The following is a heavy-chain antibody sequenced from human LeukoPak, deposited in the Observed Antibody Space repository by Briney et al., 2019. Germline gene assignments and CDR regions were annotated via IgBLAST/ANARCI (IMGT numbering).Heavy chain of an antibody. CDR3: AKRSGDSYYLAS. Sequence: GGSLRLSCAASGFIFSSYAMTWVRQAPGKGLEWVSSISGSGGSTYYADSVNGRFTISRDTSKSTLYLQMNSLRAEDTAVYYCAKRSGDSYYLASWGQGTLVTVSS. D-gene: IGHD2-21*02. CDR1: GFIFSSYA. CDR2: ISGSGGST. V-gene: IGHV3-23*01. J-gene: IGHJ4*02.